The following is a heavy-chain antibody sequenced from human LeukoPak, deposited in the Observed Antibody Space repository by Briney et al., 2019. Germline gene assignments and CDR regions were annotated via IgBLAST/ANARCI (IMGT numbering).Heavy chain of an antibody. CDR3: ARVYDSSGYYAPFDY. Sequence: ASVKVSCKASGYTFTGYYMHWVRQAPGQGLEWMGWINPNSGSTNYAQKFQGRVTMTRDKSISTAYMELSRLRSDDTAVYYCARVYDSSGYYAPFDYWGQGTLVTVSS. J-gene: IGHJ4*02. CDR1: GYTFTGYY. CDR2: INPNSGST. D-gene: IGHD3-22*01. V-gene: IGHV1-2*02.